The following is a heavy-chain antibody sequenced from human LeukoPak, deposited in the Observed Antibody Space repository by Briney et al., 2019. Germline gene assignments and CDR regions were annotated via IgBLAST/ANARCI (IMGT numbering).Heavy chain of an antibody. D-gene: IGHD3-3*01. J-gene: IGHJ3*02. CDR1: GYTFTGYY. Sequence: ASVKVSCKASGYTFTGYYMHWVRQAPGQGLEWMEWINPNSGGTNYAQKFQGRVTMTRDTSISTAYMELSRLRSDDTAVYYCARDRVTIFGVAMISAFDIWGQGTMVTVSS. CDR2: INPNSGGT. CDR3: ARDRVTIFGVAMISAFDI. V-gene: IGHV1-2*02.